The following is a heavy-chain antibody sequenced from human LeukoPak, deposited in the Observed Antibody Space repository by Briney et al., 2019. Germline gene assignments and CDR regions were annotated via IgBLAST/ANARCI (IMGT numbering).Heavy chain of an antibody. V-gene: IGHV3-23*01. CDR2: ISGSGGST. D-gene: IGHD3-3*01. J-gene: IGHJ6*02. Sequence: GGSLRLSCAASGFTFSNYAMIWVRQAPGKGLEWVSTISGSGGSTYYADSVKGRFTISRDNAKNSLYLQMNSLRAEDTAVYYCARVRASYGMDVWGQGTTVTVSS. CDR3: ARVRASYGMDV. CDR1: GFTFSNYA.